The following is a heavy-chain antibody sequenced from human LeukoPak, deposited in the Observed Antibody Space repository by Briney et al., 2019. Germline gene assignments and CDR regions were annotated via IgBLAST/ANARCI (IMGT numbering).Heavy chain of an antibody. D-gene: IGHD6-13*01. Sequence: PSETLSLTCTVSDGSITSYYWSWIRQPPGRGLEWIGYIYSSGSTSYNPSLKSRVTISVDTSKNQFSLKLSSVTAADTSVYYCARGYRSSWGYFDYWGQGTLVTVSS. CDR1: DGSITSYY. V-gene: IGHV4-59*01. CDR2: IYSSGST. J-gene: IGHJ4*02. CDR3: ARGYRSSWGYFDY.